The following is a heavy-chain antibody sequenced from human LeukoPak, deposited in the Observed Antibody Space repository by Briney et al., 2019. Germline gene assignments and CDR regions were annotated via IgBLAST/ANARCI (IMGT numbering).Heavy chain of an antibody. Sequence: GESLKISCKGSGYSFTGYWIGWVRQMPGKGLEWMGIIYPGDSDTRYSPSFQGQVTISADKSISTAYLEWSSLKASDTAMYYCARHTIYDYDSSGYYTGSDAFDIWGQGTMVTVSS. V-gene: IGHV5-51*01. CDR1: GYSFTGYW. D-gene: IGHD3-22*01. CDR2: IYPGDSDT. J-gene: IGHJ3*02. CDR3: ARHTIYDYDSSGYYTGSDAFDI.